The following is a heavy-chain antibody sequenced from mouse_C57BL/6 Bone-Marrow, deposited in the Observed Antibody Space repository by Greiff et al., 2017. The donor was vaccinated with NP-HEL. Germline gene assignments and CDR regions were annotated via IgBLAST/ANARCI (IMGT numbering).Heavy chain of an antibody. D-gene: IGHD2-3*01. J-gene: IGHJ1*03. CDR2: IYPGSGNT. Sequence: QVHVKQSGAELVRPGASVKLSCKASGYTFTDYYINWVKQRPGQGLEWIARIYPGSGNTYYNEKFKGKATLTAEKSSSTAYMQLSSLTSEDSAVYFCARSWLLWYFDVWGTGTTVTVSS. CDR1: GYTFTDYY. V-gene: IGHV1-76*01. CDR3: ARSWLLWYFDV.